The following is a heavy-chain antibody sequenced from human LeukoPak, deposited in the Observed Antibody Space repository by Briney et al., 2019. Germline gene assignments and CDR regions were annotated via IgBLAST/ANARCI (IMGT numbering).Heavy chain of an antibody. J-gene: IGHJ4*02. D-gene: IGHD6-6*01. CDR1: GGSISSGGYY. CDR3: ATSRVPIAAVFDY. V-gene: IGHV4-31*03. Sequence: PSETLSLTCTVSGGSISSGGYYWSWIRQHPGKGLEWIGYIYYSGSTYYNPSLKSRVTISVDTSKNQFSLKLSSVTAADTAVYYCATSRVPIAAVFDYWGQGTLVTVSS. CDR2: IYYSGST.